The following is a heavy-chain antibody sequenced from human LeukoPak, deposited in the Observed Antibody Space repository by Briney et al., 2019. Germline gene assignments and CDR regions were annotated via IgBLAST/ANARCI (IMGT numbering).Heavy chain of an antibody. CDR2: FTTKSGVT. CDR3: ARDGRTVSYYWFFDI. Sequence: GASVKVACKASGYTLTNYNMHWVRQAPGQGLEWIGRFTTKSGVTKYAQKFEGRVTMTTDTSSNTAYVEVSSLTSDDTAVYYCARDGRTVSYYWFFDIWGRGTLITVAS. V-gene: IGHV1-2*06. D-gene: IGHD4-17*01. CDR1: GYTLTNYN. J-gene: IGHJ2*01.